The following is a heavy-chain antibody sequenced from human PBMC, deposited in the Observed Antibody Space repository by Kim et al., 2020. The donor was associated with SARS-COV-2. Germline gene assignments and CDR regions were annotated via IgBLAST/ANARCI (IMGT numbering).Heavy chain of an antibody. CDR2: IYYSGST. Sequence: SETLSLTCTVSGGSISSYYWSWIRQPPGKGLEWIGYIYYSGSTNYNPSLKSRVPISVDTSKNQFSLMLSSVTAADTTVYYCARLSDVWSGSYYMDGWGKG. CDR1: GGSISSYY. D-gene: IGHD3-3*01. CDR3: ARLSDVWSGSYYMDG. J-gene: IGHJ6*03. V-gene: IGHV4-59*08.